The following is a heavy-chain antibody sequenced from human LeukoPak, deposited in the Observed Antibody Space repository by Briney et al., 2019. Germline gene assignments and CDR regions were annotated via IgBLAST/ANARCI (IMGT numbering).Heavy chain of an antibody. J-gene: IGHJ6*03. CDR3: ARQRCSGGSCYRVDQLYYMDV. D-gene: IGHD2-15*01. Sequence: SETLSLTCTVSGDSINDHYWSWIRQPPGEGLEWIAYIYSSVSTNYNPSLKSRVSISIDTSKGQFSLELTSVTAADTRVSYCARQRCSGGSCYRVDQLYYMDVWGKGTTVTVSS. CDR1: GDSINDHY. V-gene: IGHV4-4*09. CDR2: IYSSVST.